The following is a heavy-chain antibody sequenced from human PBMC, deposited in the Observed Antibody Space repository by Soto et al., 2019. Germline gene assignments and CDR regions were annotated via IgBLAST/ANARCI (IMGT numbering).Heavy chain of an antibody. J-gene: IGHJ3*02. CDR3: AKFSRDGATFDI. V-gene: IGHV5-51*03. CDR1: GYTFTTKW. Sequence: EVQLVQSGPEVKKPGESLTISCKTSGYTFTTKWIGWVRQMSGKGLEWMGVILPSDSETTYSPSFQGQVSISVDKSINTAYLHWSSLKASDTAIYYCAKFSRDGATFDIWGQGTLVIVSS. D-gene: IGHD2-8*01. CDR2: ILPSDSET.